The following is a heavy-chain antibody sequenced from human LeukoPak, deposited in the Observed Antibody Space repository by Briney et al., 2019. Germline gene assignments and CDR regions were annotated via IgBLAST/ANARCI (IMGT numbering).Heavy chain of an antibody. CDR2: ISSSSSYI. CDR1: GFTFSSYS. V-gene: IGHV3-21*01. CDR3: ARGRTDTAMALNWFDP. D-gene: IGHD5-18*01. Sequence: GGSLGLSCAASGFTFSSYSMNWVRQAPGKGLEWVSSISSSSSYIYYADSVKGRFTISRDNAKNSLYLQMNSLRAEDTAVYYCARGRTDTAMALNWFDPWGQGTLVTVSS. J-gene: IGHJ5*02.